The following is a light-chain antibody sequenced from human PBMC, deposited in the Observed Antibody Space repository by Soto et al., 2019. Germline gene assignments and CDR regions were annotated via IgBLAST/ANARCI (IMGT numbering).Light chain of an antibody. CDR3: QQYGNSLWT. Sequence: DIVLTQSPGTLSLSPGERSSLSCRARQSVSSFYLAWYQQKPGQAPRLLIYGASRRATGIPDRFSGSGSGTDFTLTISRLEPEDFAVYYCQQYGNSLWTFGQGTKVDIK. J-gene: IGKJ1*01. CDR2: GAS. CDR1: QSVSSFY. V-gene: IGKV3-20*01.